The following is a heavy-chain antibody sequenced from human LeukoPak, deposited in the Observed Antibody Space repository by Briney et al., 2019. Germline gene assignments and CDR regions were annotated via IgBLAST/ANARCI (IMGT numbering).Heavy chain of an antibody. J-gene: IGHJ4*02. CDR1: GYTFTGYY. CDR2: INPNSGGT. CDR3: ARDSSYDFWSGYPDY. V-gene: IGHV1-2*04. D-gene: IGHD3-3*01. Sequence: ASEKVSCKASGYTFTGYYMHWVRQAPGQGLEWMGWINPNSGGTNYAQKFQGWVTMTRDTSISTAYMELSRLRSDDTAVYYCARDSSYDFWSGYPDYWGQGTLVTVSS.